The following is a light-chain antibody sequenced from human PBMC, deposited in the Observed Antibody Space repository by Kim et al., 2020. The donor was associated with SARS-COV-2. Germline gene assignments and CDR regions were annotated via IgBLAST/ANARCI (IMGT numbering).Light chain of an antibody. Sequence: SSELTQDPAVSVALGQTVRITCQGDSLRSYYASWYQQKPGQAPVLVIYGKNNRPSGIPDRFSGSSSGNTASLTITGAQAEDEADSYCDSRDSSGNLWVFG. V-gene: IGLV3-19*01. CDR2: GKN. CDR1: SLRSYY. J-gene: IGLJ3*02. CDR3: DSRDSSGNLWV.